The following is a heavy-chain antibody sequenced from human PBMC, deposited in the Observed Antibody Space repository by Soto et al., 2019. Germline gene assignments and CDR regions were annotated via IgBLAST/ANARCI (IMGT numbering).Heavy chain of an antibody. J-gene: IGHJ5*02. CDR1: VFTFISYA. D-gene: IGHD3-3*01. V-gene: IGHV3-23*01. CDR2: ISGSGGST. CDR3: AKVTMDFWSGYLFDP. Sequence: GWSLRLSCASSVFTFISYAMSWVRQAPGKGLEWVSAISGSGGSTYYADSVKGRFTISRDNSKNTLYLQMNSLRAEDTAVYYCAKVTMDFWSGYLFDPWGQGTLVTVSS.